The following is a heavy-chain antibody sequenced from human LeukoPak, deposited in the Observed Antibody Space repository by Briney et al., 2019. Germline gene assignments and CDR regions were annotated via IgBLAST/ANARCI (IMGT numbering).Heavy chain of an antibody. CDR3: ATIKRGSIFGYFDF. CDR1: GGSLSSHY. CDR2: LFDSVNT. J-gene: IGHJ4*02. V-gene: IGHV4-59*11. D-gene: IGHD5-18*01. Sequence: SETLSLTCTVSGGSLSSHYWSWIRQPPATGLEWIAYLFDSVNTKDNPSLQSRLTLSADTSKNQFSLRLSSVTAADTAVYYCATIKRGSIFGYFDFWGQGIKVTVSS.